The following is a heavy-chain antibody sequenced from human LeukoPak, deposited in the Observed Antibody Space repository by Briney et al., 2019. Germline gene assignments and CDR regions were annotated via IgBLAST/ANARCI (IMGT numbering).Heavy chain of an antibody. V-gene: IGHV1-2*02. J-gene: IGHJ5*02. CDR1: GYTFSGYH. Sequence: GASVKVSCKASGYTFSGYHIHWVRQAPGQGLEWMGWINPNSGGTNFAPKFHGRVSMTRDTSINTAYMELTSLRSDDTAVYYCARGDKKENQSGPSGYFDPRGQGTLVTVSS. CDR2: INPNSGGT. CDR3: ARGDKKENQSGPSGYFDP. D-gene: IGHD3-10*01.